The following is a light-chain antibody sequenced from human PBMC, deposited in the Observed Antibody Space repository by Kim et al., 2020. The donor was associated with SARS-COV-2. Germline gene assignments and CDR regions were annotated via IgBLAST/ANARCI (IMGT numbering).Light chain of an antibody. CDR3: FSYTSSGTYV. CDR2: DVR. J-gene: IGLJ1*01. CDR1: SSDIGGYEY. Sequence: QSALIQPASVSGSPGQSITISCTGTSSDIGGYEYVSWYQQHPGKAPKLIIYDVRDRPSGISNRFSGSKSGNTAFLIISSLQAADEADYYCFSYTSSGTYVFGSATKVTVL. V-gene: IGLV2-14*03.